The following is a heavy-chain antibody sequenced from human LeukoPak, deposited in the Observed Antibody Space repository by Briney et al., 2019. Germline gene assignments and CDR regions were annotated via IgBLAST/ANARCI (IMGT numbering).Heavy chain of an antibody. Sequence: GGSLRLSCAASGFTFSSYSMNWVRQAPGKGLEWVSYISSSSSTIYYADSVKGRFTISRDNAKNSLYLQMNSLRDEDTAAYYCARAPLLLWYGGFDYWGQGTLVTVSS. J-gene: IGHJ4*02. CDR1: GFTFSSYS. CDR3: ARAPLLLWYGGFDY. D-gene: IGHD3-10*01. CDR2: ISSSSSTI. V-gene: IGHV3-48*02.